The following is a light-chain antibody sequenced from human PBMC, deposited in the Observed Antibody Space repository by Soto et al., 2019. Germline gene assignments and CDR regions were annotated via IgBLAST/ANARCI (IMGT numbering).Light chain of an antibody. CDR1: SSNIGSNS. CDR2: SSN. J-gene: IGLJ2*01. CDR3: AAWDDSLNGVV. V-gene: IGLV1-44*01. Sequence: QAVVTQPPSASGTPGQRVTISCSVSSSNIGSNSVNWYQQLPGTAPKLLMYSSNQRPSGVPDRFSGSKSGTSASLAISGLQSEDEADYYCAAWDDSLNGVVFGGGTKLTVL.